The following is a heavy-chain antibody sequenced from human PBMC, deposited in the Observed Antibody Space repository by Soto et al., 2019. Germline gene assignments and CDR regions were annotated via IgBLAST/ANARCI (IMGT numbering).Heavy chain of an antibody. CDR3: TRDVPNSGYDFYGMDV. CDR1: GFTFGDYA. D-gene: IGHD5-12*01. J-gene: IGHJ6*02. V-gene: IGHV3-49*03. CDR2: IRSKAYGGTT. Sequence: PGGSLRLSCTASGFTFGDYAMSWFRQAPGKGLEWVGFIRSKAYGGTTEYAASVKGRFTISRDDSKSIAYLQMNSLKTEDTAVYYCTRDVPNSGYDFYGMDVWGQGTTVTVSS.